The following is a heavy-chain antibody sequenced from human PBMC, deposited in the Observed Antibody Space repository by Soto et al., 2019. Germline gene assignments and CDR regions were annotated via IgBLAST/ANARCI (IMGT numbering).Heavy chain of an antibody. V-gene: IGHV4-59*08. D-gene: IGHD1-26*01. CDR3: ASLGWDCYFDY. CDR2: IYYSGST. Sequence: PSETLSLTCTVSGGSISSYYWSWIRQPPGKGLEWIGYIYYSGSTNYNPSLESRVTISVDTSKNQFSLKLSSVTAADTAVNYCASLGWDCYFDYWGQGTLVTVPS. J-gene: IGHJ4*02. CDR1: GGSISSYY.